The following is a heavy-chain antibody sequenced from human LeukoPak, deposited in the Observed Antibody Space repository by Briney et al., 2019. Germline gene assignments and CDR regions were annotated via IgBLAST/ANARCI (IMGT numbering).Heavy chain of an antibody. CDR3: ARDRAVVPAAIGVY. Sequence: GRSLRLSCAASGFTFSTYAMHWVRQAPGKGLEWVAVISYDGSNKYYADSVKGRFTISRDNSKNTLYLQMNSLRAEDTAVYYCARDRAVVPAAIGVYWGQGTLVTVSS. D-gene: IGHD2-2*02. J-gene: IGHJ4*02. CDR2: ISYDGSNK. V-gene: IGHV3-30-3*01. CDR1: GFTFSTYA.